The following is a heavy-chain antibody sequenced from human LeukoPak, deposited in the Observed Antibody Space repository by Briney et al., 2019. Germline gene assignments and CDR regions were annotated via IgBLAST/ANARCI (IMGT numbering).Heavy chain of an antibody. V-gene: IGHV3-11*06. J-gene: IGHJ6*03. CDR3: ARVLELRGDYMDV. Sequence: AGGSLRLSCAASGFTFSDYYMSWIRQAPGKGLEWVSSISSSSSYIYYADSVKGRFTISRDNAKNSLYLQMNSLRAEDTAVYYCARVLELRGDYMDVWGKGTTVTVSS. CDR2: ISSSSSYI. D-gene: IGHD3-10*01. CDR1: GFTFSDYY.